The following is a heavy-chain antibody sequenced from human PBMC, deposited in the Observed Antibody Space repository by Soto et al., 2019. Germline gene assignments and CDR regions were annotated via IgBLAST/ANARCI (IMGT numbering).Heavy chain of an antibody. J-gene: IGHJ4*02. CDR3: ARDFWYILTGYFNARSPNDY. Sequence: ASVPVSCKASVYTFTSYGKRWVCQATGKGLEWIAWISADDDNTNYAEMLQGRVTMATVTSTSTAYMELRSLRSDDTVLYYCARDFWYILTGYFNARSPNDYWGQGTLVTVSS. V-gene: IGHV1-18*01. CDR1: VYTFTSYG. CDR2: ISADDDNT. D-gene: IGHD3-9*01.